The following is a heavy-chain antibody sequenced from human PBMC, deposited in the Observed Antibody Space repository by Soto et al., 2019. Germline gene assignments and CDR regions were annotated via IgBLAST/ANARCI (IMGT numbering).Heavy chain of an antibody. CDR1: GFTFSSYA. V-gene: IGHV3-23*01. CDR3: AKPPYYYGSGSPQDV. J-gene: IGHJ6*04. CDR2: ISGSGGST. D-gene: IGHD3-10*01. Sequence: GGSLRLSCAASGFTFSSYAMSWVRQAPGKGLEWVSAISGSGGSTYYADSVKGRFTISRDNSKNTLYLQMNSLRAEDTAVYYCAKPPYYYGSGSPQDVWGKGTTVTVSS.